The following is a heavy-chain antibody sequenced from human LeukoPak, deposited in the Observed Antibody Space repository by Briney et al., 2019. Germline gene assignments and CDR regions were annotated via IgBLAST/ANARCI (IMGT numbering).Heavy chain of an antibody. CDR1: GGSFSGYY. Sequence: SETLSLTCAVYGGSFSGYYWSWIRQPPGKGLEWIGEINHSGSTNYNPSLKSRVTISADTSKNQFSLKLSSVTAADTAVYYCARVVYGFPINWFDPWGQGTLVTVSS. D-gene: IGHD5/OR15-5a*01. J-gene: IGHJ5*02. CDR2: INHSGST. V-gene: IGHV4-34*01. CDR3: ARVVYGFPINWFDP.